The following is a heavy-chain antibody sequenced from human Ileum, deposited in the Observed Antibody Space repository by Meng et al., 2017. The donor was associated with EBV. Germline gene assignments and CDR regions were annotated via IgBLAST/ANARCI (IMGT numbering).Heavy chain of an antibody. CDR1: GDSISSSNHW. CDR3: ARRYYGVPFDN. V-gene: IGHV4-39*01. J-gene: IGHJ4*02. D-gene: IGHD3-3*01. CDR2: IYYSGST. Sequence: QLPTSGPGLVRPSETLSLTCAVSGDSISSSNHWWGWIRQPPGKGLEWVGTIYYSGSTFYNPSLKSRVTISLDTSKNQFSLKVSSVTAADTAVYYCARRYYGVPFDNWGQGTLVTVSS.